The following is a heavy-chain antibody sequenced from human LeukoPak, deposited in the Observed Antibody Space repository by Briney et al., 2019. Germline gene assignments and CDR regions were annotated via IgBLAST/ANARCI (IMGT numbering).Heavy chain of an antibody. CDR3: ARGRIFYGSGSYYPRDYYYYGMDV. CDR2: INHSGST. Sequence: SETLSLTCAVYGGSFSGYYWSWIRQPPGKGLEWIGEINHSGSTNYNPSLKSRVTISVDTSKNQFSLKLSSVTAADAAVYYCARGRIFYGSGSYYPRDYYYYGMDVWGQGTTVTVSS. V-gene: IGHV4-34*01. D-gene: IGHD3-10*01. CDR1: GGSFSGYY. J-gene: IGHJ6*02.